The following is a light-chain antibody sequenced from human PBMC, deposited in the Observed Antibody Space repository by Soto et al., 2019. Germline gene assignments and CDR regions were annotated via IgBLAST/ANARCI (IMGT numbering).Light chain of an antibody. CDR3: QHXXNWLT. CDR2: GAS. CDR1: QSISSN. Sequence: EMVMTQSPSTLSVSPGERATLSCWASQSISSNLAWYQQKPGQAPRLLIYGASIRATGIPVRFSGSGSGTEFTLTXSSLQSEDXXVYXCQHXXNWLTFGGGTKVEIK. V-gene: IGKV3-15*01. J-gene: IGKJ4*01.